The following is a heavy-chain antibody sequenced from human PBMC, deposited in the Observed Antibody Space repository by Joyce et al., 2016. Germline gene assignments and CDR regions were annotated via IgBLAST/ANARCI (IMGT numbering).Heavy chain of an antibody. J-gene: IGHJ3*01. Sequence: VQLVESGGGLVQPGGSLRLSCAASGFTFSGNSMSWLRQAPGGGLEWVANIKQDGGAVYYLDSLKGRFTVSRDNARSLVHLQMVSLRVEDTALYYCARGKAFDVWGQGTMVTVSS. V-gene: IGHV3-7*01. CDR2: IKQDGGAV. CDR3: ARGKAFDV. CDR1: GFTFSGNS.